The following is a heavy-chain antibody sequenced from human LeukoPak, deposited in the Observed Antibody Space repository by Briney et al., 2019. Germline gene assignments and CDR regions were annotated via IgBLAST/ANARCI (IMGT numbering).Heavy chain of an antibody. J-gene: IGHJ6*02. CDR2: IYTSGST. D-gene: IGHD2-21*01. Sequence: SETLSLTCTVSGGSISSYYWSWIRQLAGKGLEWIGRIYTSGSTNYNPSLKSRVTMSVDTSKNQFSLKLSSVTVADTVVYYCARDLWRSSYGMDVWGQGTTVTVSS. CDR3: ARDLWRSSYGMDV. V-gene: IGHV4-4*07. CDR1: GGSISSYY.